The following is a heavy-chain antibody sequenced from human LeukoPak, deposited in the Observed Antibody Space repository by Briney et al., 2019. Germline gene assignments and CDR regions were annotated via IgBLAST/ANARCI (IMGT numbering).Heavy chain of an antibody. Sequence: SETLSHTCTVSGGSISSYYWSWIRQPPGKGLEWIGYIYYSGSTNYNPSLKSRVTISVDTSKNQFSLKLSSVTAADTAVYYCARGGRQLWFSYYYYYMDVWGKGTTVTISS. D-gene: IGHD5-18*01. CDR1: GGSISSYY. J-gene: IGHJ6*03. V-gene: IGHV4-59*01. CDR3: ARGGRQLWFSYYYYYMDV. CDR2: IYYSGST.